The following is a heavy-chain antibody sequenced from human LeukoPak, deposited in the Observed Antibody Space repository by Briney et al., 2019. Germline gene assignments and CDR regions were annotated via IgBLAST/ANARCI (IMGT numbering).Heavy chain of an antibody. CDR2: IYSGGST. CDR1: GFTVSSNY. D-gene: IGHD6-19*01. Sequence: GGSLRLSCAASGFTVSSNYMSWVRQAPGKGLEWVSVIYSGGSTYYADSVKGRFTIFRDNSKNTLYLQMNSLRAEDTAVYYCARARKYSGWDVYYFDYWGQGTLVTVSS. V-gene: IGHV3-53*01. J-gene: IGHJ4*02. CDR3: ARARKYSGWDVYYFDY.